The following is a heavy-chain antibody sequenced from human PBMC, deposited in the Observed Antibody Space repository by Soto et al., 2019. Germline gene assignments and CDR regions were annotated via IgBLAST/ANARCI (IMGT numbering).Heavy chain of an antibody. CDR1: GGSISSYY. CDR3: ARVWGYYFDY. J-gene: IGHJ4*02. D-gene: IGHD2-21*01. CDR2: IYYSGST. Sequence: KPSETLSLTCTVSGGSISSYYWSWIRQPPGKGLELIGYIYYSGSTNYNPSLKSRFIISVDTSKNQFSLKLSFVTAADTAVYYCARVWGYYFDYWGQGNLVTVSS. V-gene: IGHV4-59*01.